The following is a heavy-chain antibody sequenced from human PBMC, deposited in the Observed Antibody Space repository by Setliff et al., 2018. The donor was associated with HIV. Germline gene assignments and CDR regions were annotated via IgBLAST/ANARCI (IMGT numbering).Heavy chain of an antibody. J-gene: IGHJ3*02. CDR3: VRQILDIVVMVGATVSSDFDT. V-gene: IGHV4-39*01. CDR2: VYYSGST. D-gene: IGHD2-15*01. CDR1: GASISSSDYY. Sequence: SETLSLTCTVSGASISSSDYYWGWIRQPPGEELEWIGSVYYSGSTYYNPSLKSRVTISVDTSKNQFSLNLSPVTAADTAVYFCVRQILDIVVMVGATVSSDFDTWGQGTMVTVSS.